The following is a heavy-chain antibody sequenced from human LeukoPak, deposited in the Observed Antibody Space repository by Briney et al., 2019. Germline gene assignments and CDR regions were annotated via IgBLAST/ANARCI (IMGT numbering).Heavy chain of an antibody. CDR2: IYYSGST. V-gene: IGHV4-61*01. Sequence: PSETLFLTCTVSGGSVSSGSYYWSRIRQPPGKGLEWIGYIYYSGSTNYNPSLKSRVTISVDTSKNQFSLKLSSVTAADTAVYYCASRWGYCSSTSCLEYFQHWGQGTVDPVSS. CDR1: GGSVSSGSYY. D-gene: IGHD2-2*01. CDR3: ASRWGYCSSTSCLEYFQH. J-gene: IGHJ1*01.